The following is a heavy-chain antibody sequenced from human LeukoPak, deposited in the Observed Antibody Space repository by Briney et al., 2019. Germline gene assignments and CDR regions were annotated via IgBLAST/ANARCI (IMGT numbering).Heavy chain of an antibody. CDR2: ISGSGGST. Sequence: GGSLRLSCAASGFTFSSYAMSWVRQAPGKGLEWVSAISGSGGSTYYADSVKGRFTISRDNSKNTLYLQMNSLRAEDTAVYYCAKLPQDSSGYYYFRGLPSDAFDIWGQGTMATVSS. J-gene: IGHJ3*02. V-gene: IGHV3-23*01. CDR1: GFTFSSYA. CDR3: AKLPQDSSGYYYFRGLPSDAFDI. D-gene: IGHD3-22*01.